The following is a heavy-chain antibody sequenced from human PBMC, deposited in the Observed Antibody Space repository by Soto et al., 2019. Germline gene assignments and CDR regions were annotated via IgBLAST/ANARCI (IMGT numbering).Heavy chain of an antibody. D-gene: IGHD2-21*02. CDR2: ISDSDGST. J-gene: IGHJ3*01. CDR1: GFTFSSYA. V-gene: IGHV3-23*01. Sequence: WGSLRLSCAASGFTFSSYAMSWVRQAPGKGLEWVSGISDSDGSTYYADSVKGRVTISRDNSKNTLYLQMNSLRAEDTALYYCAKVMVTAPYSIDFWGQGTMVTVSS. CDR3: AKVMVTAPYSIDF.